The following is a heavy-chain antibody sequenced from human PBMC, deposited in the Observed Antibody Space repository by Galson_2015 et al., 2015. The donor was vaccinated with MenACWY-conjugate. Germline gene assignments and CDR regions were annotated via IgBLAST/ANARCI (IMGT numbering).Heavy chain of an antibody. D-gene: IGHD5-12*01. CDR1: GFTFSRYA. CDR3: FAINSGTDV. CDR2: IWYDGSQT. Sequence: SLRLSCAASGFTFSRYAMHWVRQAPGKGLEWVAVIWYDGSQTYYADSVQGRFNISRDNSKNMANLQMNSLRADDTAMYYCFAINSGTDVWGQGTLVTVSS. J-gene: IGHJ4*02. V-gene: IGHV3-33*01.